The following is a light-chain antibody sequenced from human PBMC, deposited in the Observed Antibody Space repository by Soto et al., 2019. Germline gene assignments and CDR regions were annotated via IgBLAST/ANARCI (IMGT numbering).Light chain of an antibody. J-gene: IGKJ4*01. CDR1: QDISNH. Sequence: DIQMTQSPSSLSALVGDRVTITCQASQDISNHLNWYQQKSGKAPKLLIHDASNFEPGVPARFTGSGSGTDFTFTISSLQPADIATYYCQQFDNLPLTFGGGTKVEIK. CDR3: QQFDNLPLT. V-gene: IGKV1-33*01. CDR2: DAS.